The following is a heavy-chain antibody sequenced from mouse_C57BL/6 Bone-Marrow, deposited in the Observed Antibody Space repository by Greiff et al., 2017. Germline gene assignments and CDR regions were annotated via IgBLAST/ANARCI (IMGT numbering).Heavy chain of an antibody. V-gene: IGHV1-81*01. J-gene: IGHJ1*03. CDR3: ARGIYYYGSSYHWYFDV. Sequence: QVQLKQSGAELARPGASVKLSCKASGYTFTSYGISWVKQRTGQGLEWIGEIYPRSGNTYYNEKFKGKATLTADKSSSTAYMELRSLTSEDSAVYFCARGIYYYGSSYHWYFDVWGTGTTVTVSS. CDR1: GYTFTSYG. D-gene: IGHD1-1*01. CDR2: IYPRSGNT.